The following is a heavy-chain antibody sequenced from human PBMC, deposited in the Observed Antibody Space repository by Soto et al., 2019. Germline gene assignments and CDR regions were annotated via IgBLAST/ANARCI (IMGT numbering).Heavy chain of an antibody. CDR2: IIPIFGTA. CDR3: ARGRPRLGDGYNHYYYYGMDV. J-gene: IGHJ6*02. V-gene: IGHV1-69*06. D-gene: IGHD5-12*01. CDR1: GGTFSSYA. Sequence: SVKVSCKASGGTFSSYAISWVRQAPGQGPEWMGGIIPIFGTANYAQKFQGRVTITADKSTSTAYMELSSLRSEDTAVYYCARGRPRLGDGYNHYYYYGMDVWGQGTTVTVSS.